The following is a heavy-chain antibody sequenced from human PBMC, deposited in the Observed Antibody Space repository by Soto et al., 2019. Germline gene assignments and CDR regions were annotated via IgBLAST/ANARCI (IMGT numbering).Heavy chain of an antibody. V-gene: IGHV3-30*18. Sequence: QVQLVESGGGVVQPGRSLRLSCAASGITFSSYGMHWVRQAPGKGLEWVAVISSDGSDKYYADSVKGRFTISRDNSKNKLYLQMNSLRAEDTAVYYGAKDRGSGGGFYYYGMDVWGQGTTVTVSS. D-gene: IGHD2-15*01. CDR2: ISSDGSDK. CDR3: AKDRGSGGGFYYYGMDV. J-gene: IGHJ6*02. CDR1: GITFSSYG.